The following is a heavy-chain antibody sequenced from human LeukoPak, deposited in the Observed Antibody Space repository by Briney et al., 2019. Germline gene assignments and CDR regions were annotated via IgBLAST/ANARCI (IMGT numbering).Heavy chain of an antibody. CDR2: IYYSGIT. V-gene: IGHV4-59*01. CDR3: AREGVAGTLGLDV. D-gene: IGHD6-19*01. CDR1: GGSISSYY. Sequence: SETLSLTCTVSGGSISSYYWIWIRQPPGKGLEWIGYIYYSGITNYNPSLKSRVTISVDTSKNQFSLKVSSVTAADTAVYYCAREGVAGTLGLDVWGQGATVTVSS. J-gene: IGHJ6*02.